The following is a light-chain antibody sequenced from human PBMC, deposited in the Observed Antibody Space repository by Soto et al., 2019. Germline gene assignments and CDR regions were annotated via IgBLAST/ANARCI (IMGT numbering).Light chain of an antibody. V-gene: IGKV3-11*01. Sequence: IVLTQSPATLSFSLRERATLSCSPSQSVSSYLAWYQQKPGQAPRLLIYDASNRATGIPARFSGSGSGTDFTLTISRLQSEDFAVYYCQQYNNWPPITFGQGTRLEI. CDR1: QSVSSY. J-gene: IGKJ5*01. CDR3: QQYNNWPPIT. CDR2: DAS.